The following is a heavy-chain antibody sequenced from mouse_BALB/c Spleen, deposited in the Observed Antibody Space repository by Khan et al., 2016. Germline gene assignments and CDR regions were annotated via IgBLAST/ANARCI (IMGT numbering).Heavy chain of an antibody. CDR3: TRDTTGVVAYYFDY. CDR2: INTYTGEP. J-gene: IGHJ2*02. Sequence: QVQLVQSGPELKKPGETVKISCKASGYAFTNYGMNWVKQAPGKGLKWMGWINTYTGEPTYADDFKGRFAFSLETSASTAYLQINTLENEDMATYFCTRDTTGVVAYYFDYWGQGTSLTVSS. CDR1: GYAFTNYG. V-gene: IGHV9-1*02. D-gene: IGHD1-1*01.